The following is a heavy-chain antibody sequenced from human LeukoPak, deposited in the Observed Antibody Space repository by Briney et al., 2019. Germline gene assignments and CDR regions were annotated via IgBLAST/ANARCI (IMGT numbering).Heavy chain of an antibody. CDR1: GFTFSSSG. CDR2: IRYDESNK. Sequence: AGGSLRLSCAASGFTFSSSGMHWVRQAPGKGLEWVAVIRYDESNKYYADSVRGRFSISRDNSKNTLYLQMNSLRAEDTAVYYCGSDVGRTSLVTGVDSWGQGTLVTVSS. D-gene: IGHD5-18*01. V-gene: IGHV3-33*01. CDR3: GSDVGRTSLVTGVDS. J-gene: IGHJ4*02.